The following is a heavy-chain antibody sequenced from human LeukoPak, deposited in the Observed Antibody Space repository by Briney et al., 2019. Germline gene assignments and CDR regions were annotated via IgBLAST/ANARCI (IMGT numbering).Heavy chain of an antibody. CDR3: GREGGPYRSLDY. CDR1: GSPISTTNL. CDR2: AHLSGRT. Sequence: GTLSLTCGVSGSPISTTNLWTWDRQPPGEGLEWIGEAHLSGRTHYNPSLESRVTMSVDMSENHIALRLTSVTAADTAVYYWGREGGPYRSLDYSGQGTLVTVSS. J-gene: IGHJ4*02. D-gene: IGHD1-14*01. V-gene: IGHV4-4*02.